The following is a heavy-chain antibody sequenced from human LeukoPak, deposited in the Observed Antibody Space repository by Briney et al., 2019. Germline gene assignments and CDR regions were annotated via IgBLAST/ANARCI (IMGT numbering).Heavy chain of an antibody. CDR1: GFTFSSYA. V-gene: IGHV3-23*01. Sequence: GGSLRLSCAASGFTFSSYAMHWVRQAPGKGLEWVSAISGSGGSTYYADSVKGRFTISRDNSKNTLYLQMNSLRAEDTAVYYCAKSPRRITMIVVVPTHYFDYWGQGTLVTVSS. CDR2: ISGSGGST. D-gene: IGHD3-22*01. CDR3: AKSPRRITMIVVVPTHYFDY. J-gene: IGHJ4*02.